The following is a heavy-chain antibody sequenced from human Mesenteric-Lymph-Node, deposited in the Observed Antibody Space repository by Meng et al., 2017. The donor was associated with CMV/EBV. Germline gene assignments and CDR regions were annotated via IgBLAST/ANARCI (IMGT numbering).Heavy chain of an antibody. CDR3: ARGDCSGGSCYVDY. CDR2: IYYSGST. Sequence: GSLRLSCTVSGGSISSGSYYCGWIRQPPGKGLEWIGNIYYSGSTYYHPSLKSRVTISLDMSKNQFSLKLSSVTAADTAVYYCARGDCSGGSCYVDYWGQGTLVTVSS. D-gene: IGHD2-15*01. V-gene: IGHV4-39*07. CDR1: GGSISSGSYY. J-gene: IGHJ4*02.